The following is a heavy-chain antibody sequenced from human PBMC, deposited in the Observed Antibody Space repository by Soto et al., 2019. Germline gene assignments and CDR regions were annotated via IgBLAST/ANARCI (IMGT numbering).Heavy chain of an antibody. CDR1: GDSVSSGDSY. D-gene: IGHD1-26*01. Sequence: QVQLQESGPGLVKPSQTLSLTCSVSGDSVSSGDSYWSWIRQPPGKALEWIGYTSFSGYTSYSPSRKSRVTLSVDMSKSQFSLRLTSVTAADTAVYYCVRGGNPYHYATSGPGTFDKWGQGTLVSVSS. J-gene: IGHJ4*02. CDR3: VRGGNPYHYATSGPGTFDK. V-gene: IGHV4-30-4*01. CDR2: TSFSGYT.